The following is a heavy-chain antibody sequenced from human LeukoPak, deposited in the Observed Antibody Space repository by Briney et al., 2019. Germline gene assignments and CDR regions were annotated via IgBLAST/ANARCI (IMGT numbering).Heavy chain of an antibody. CDR1: GYTFTSYD. J-gene: IGHJ4*02. CDR2: MNPNSGNT. D-gene: IGHD5-12*01. Sequence: ASVKVSCEASGYTFTSYDINWVRQATGQGLEWMGWMNPNSGNTGYAQKFQGRVTMTRNTSISTAYMELSSLRSEDTAVYYCARGRTRYSGYDLGYWGQGTLVTVSS. CDR3: ARGRTRYSGYDLGY. V-gene: IGHV1-8*01.